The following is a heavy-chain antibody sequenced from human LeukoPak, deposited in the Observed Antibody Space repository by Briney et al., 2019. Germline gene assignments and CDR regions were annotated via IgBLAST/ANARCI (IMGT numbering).Heavy chain of an antibody. J-gene: IGHJ4*02. Sequence: PSETLSLTCTVSGGSISSGSISSYYWSWIRQPAGKGLEWIGRIYTSGSTNYNPSLKSRVTMSVDTSKNQFSLKLSSVTAADTAVYYCARDSPHSGSGSYPHFDYWGQGTLVTVSS. CDR2: IYTSGST. CDR3: ARDSPHSGSGSYPHFDY. CDR1: GGSISSGSISSYY. D-gene: IGHD3-10*01. V-gene: IGHV4-61*02.